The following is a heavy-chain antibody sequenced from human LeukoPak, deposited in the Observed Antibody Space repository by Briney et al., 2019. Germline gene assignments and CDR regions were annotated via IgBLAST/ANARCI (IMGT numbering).Heavy chain of an antibody. D-gene: IGHD6-19*01. CDR2: INHSGST. Sequence: SETLSLTCTVSGGSISSYYWSWIRQPPGKGLEWIGEINHSGSTNYNPSLKSRVTISVDTSKNQFSLKLSSVTAADTAVYYCARGSSSGWYKGYFQHWGQGTLVTVSS. CDR3: ARGSSSGWYKGYFQH. J-gene: IGHJ1*01. V-gene: IGHV4-34*01. CDR1: GGSISSYY.